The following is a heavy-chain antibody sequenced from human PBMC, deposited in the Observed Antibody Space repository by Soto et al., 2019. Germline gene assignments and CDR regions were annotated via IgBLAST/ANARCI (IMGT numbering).Heavy chain of an antibody. J-gene: IGHJ3*02. CDR2: ISSNGGST. CDR1: GFTFSSYA. D-gene: IGHD3-22*01. CDR3: VAAYYYDSSGYYVDAFDI. Sequence: GGSLRLSCSASGFTFSSYAMHWVRQAPGKGLEYVSAISSNGGSTYYADSVKGRFTISRDNSKNTLYLQMSSLRAEDTAVYYCVAAYYYDSSGYYVDAFDIWGQGTMVTVSS. V-gene: IGHV3-64D*08.